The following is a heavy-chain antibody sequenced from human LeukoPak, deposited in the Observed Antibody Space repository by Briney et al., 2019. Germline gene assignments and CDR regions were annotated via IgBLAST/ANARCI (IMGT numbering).Heavy chain of an antibody. V-gene: IGHV4-4*07. CDR2: IYTSGST. Sequence: PSETLSLTCTVSGGSISSYYWSWIRQPAGKGLEWIGRIYTSGSTNYNPSLKSPVTVSVDTSKNQFSLKLSSVTAADTAVYYCARLRRNIANHWSQGTLVTVSS. CDR1: GGSISSYY. D-gene: IGHD2/OR15-2a*01. J-gene: IGHJ5*02. CDR3: ARLRRNIANH.